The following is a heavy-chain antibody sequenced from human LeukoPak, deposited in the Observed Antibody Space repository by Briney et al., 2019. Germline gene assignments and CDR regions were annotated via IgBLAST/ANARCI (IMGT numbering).Heavy chain of an antibody. CDR2: ISAHNGKT. Sequence: ASVKVSCKASGYTVTSYGISWVRQAPGQGLEWLGWISAHNGKTNYAQKFQDRVTMTTDTSTRTAYMELRSLRSDDTAVYYCARGRGFYDSSAYYRFDYWGQGTLVTVSS. V-gene: IGHV1-18*01. D-gene: IGHD3-22*01. J-gene: IGHJ4*02. CDR1: GYTVTSYG. CDR3: ARGRGFYDSSAYYRFDY.